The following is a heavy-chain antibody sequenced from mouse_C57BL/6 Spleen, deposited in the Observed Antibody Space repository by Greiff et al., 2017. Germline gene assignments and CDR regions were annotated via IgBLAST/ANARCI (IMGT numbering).Heavy chain of an antibody. Sequence: LVESVAELVRPGASVKLSCTASGFNIKNTYMHWVKQRPEQGLEWIGRIDPANGNTKYAPKFQGKATITADTSSNTAYLQLSSLTSEDTAICYCASPYCYGSSHWYFGVWGTGTTVTVSS. CDR2: IDPANGNT. CDR3: ASPYCYGSSHWYFGV. CDR1: GFNIKNTY. J-gene: IGHJ1*03. D-gene: IGHD1-1*01. V-gene: IGHV14-3*01.